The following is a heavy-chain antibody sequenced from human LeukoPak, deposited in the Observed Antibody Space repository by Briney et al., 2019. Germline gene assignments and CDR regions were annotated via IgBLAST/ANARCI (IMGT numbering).Heavy chain of an antibody. CDR3: AREKGPAAGFDDASDI. CDR2: IYYSGST. Sequence: SETLSLTCTVSGGSISSYYWSWIRQPPGKGLEWIGYIYYSGSTNYNPSLKSRVTISVDTSKNQFSLKLSSVTAADTAVYYCAREKGPAAGFDDASDIWGQGTMVTVSS. CDR1: GGSISSYY. J-gene: IGHJ3*02. V-gene: IGHV4-59*01. D-gene: IGHD6-13*01.